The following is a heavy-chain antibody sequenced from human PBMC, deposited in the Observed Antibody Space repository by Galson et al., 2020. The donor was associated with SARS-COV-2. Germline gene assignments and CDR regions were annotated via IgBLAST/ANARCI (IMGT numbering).Heavy chain of an antibody. CDR2: VHYSGRT. D-gene: IGHD3-10*01. Sequence: SETLSLTCTVSGGPIISSSHYWGWIRQPPGKGLEWIGSVHYSGRTHYNPSLESRVTVSVDTSNNQFSLRLNSVIAADTAVYYCARHRRWLQSGCDYWGQGPPVTVSS. CDR3: ARHRRWLQSGCDY. J-gene: IGHJ4*02. V-gene: IGHV4-39*01. CDR1: GGPIISSSHY.